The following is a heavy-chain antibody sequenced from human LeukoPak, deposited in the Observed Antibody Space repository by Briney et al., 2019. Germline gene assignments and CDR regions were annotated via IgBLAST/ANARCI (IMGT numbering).Heavy chain of an antibody. D-gene: IGHD3-10*01. CDR2: ISSSSSYI. CDR3: AREILAYYYGSGSYYQRDAFDI. V-gene: IGHV3-21*01. J-gene: IGHJ3*02. Sequence: GGSLRLSCAASGFTFTNYWMSWVRQAPGKGLEWVSSISSSSSYIYYADSVKGRFTISRDNAKNSLYLQMNSLRAEDTAVYYCAREILAYYYGSGSYYQRDAFDIWGQGTMVTVSS. CDR1: GFTFTNYW.